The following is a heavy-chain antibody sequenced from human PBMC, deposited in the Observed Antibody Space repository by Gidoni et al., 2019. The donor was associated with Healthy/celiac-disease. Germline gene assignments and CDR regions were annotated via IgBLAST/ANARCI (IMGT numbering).Heavy chain of an antibody. D-gene: IGHD3-22*01. CDR1: GYTFTSYY. J-gene: IGHJ5*02. V-gene: IGHV1-46*01. CDR3: ARDSSESWFDP. CDR2: INPSGGST. Sequence: QVQLVQSGAEVKKPGASVKVSCTASGYTFTSYYMHWVRQAPGQGREWMGIINPSGGSTSYAQKFQGRVTMTRDTSTSTVYMELSSLRSEDTAVYYCARDSSESWFDPWGQGTLVTVSS.